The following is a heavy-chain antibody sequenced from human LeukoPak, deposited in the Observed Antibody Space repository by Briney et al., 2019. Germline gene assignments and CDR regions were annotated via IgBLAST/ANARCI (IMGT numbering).Heavy chain of an antibody. CDR2: IYPGDSNA. D-gene: IGHD1-26*01. CDR1: GYRFTNYW. CDR3: AKSSGSFHYYFDY. V-gene: IGHV5-51*01. J-gene: IGHJ4*02. Sequence: GESLKISCKGSGYRFTNYWIGWVRQLPGKGLEWMGIIYPGDSNAKHNPSFQGQVTISVDRSISTAYLQWTSLKASDTAMYYCAKSSGSFHYYFDYWGQGTLVTVSS.